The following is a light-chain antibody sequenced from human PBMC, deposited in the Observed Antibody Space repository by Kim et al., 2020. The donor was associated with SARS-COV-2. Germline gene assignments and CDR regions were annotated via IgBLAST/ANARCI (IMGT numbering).Light chain of an antibody. J-gene: IGKJ2*01. CDR2: AAS. CDR3: QQANNFPYT. CDR1: QGVGTW. Sequence: SGSVGDGVTISCRASQGVGTWLAWYQQRPGKAPKLLIYAASNLQSGVPSRFSGSGSGTNFTLTISSLRPEDFATYYCQQANNFPYTFGRGTKLEI. V-gene: IGKV1-12*02.